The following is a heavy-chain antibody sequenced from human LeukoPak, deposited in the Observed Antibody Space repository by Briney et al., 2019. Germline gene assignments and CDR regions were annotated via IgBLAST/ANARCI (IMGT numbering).Heavy chain of an antibody. D-gene: IGHD1-7*01. Sequence: GGSLRLSCAASGFTFTNYAMTWVRQAPGKGLEWVSSISGAGTYYADSVKCRFTISRDNYKNTLYLQMNSLRADDTAVYYCARDPNGNYVGAFDFQRWGQGTLVIVSS. CDR1: GFTFTNYA. J-gene: IGHJ1*01. CDR2: ISGAGT. CDR3: ARDPNGNYVGAFDFQR. V-gene: IGHV3-23*01.